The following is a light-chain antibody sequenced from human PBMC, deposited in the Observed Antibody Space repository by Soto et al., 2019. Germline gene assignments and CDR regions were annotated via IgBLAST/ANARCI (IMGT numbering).Light chain of an antibody. CDR1: QSINTF. V-gene: IGKV3-11*01. Sequence: EVLLTQSPATLSVSPGESVTLSCRASQSINTFLAWYQQKPGQAPRLLIYDASYRAAGIPARFSGRGSGTDLTLTINRLEPEDFAVYHCQQRSIWPLTFGGGTRVE. CDR2: DAS. CDR3: QQRSIWPLT. J-gene: IGKJ4*01.